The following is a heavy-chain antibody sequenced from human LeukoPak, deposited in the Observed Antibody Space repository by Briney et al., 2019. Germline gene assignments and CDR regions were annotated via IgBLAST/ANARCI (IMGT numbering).Heavy chain of an antibody. Sequence: GGSLRLSCSASGFTFSSYAMHWVRQAPGKGLEYVSAISSNGGSTYYADSMKGRFTISRDNSKNTLYLQMSSLRAEDTAVYYCVNGLGYCSGGSCYPGRFDYWGQGTLVTVSS. J-gene: IGHJ4*02. CDR1: GFTFSSYA. V-gene: IGHV3-64D*09. CDR2: ISSNGGST. D-gene: IGHD2-15*01. CDR3: VNGLGYCSGGSCYPGRFDY.